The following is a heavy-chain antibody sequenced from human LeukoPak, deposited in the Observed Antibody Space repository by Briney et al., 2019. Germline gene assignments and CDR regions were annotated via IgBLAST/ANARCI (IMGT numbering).Heavy chain of an antibody. V-gene: IGHV4-61*01. J-gene: IGHJ4*02. Sequence: SETLSLTCTVSGGSVSSGSYYWSWIRQPPGKGQEWIGYIYYSGSTNYNPSLKSRVTISVDTSKNQFSLKLSSVTAADTAVYYCATEYGSGSYWKIDYWGQGTLVTVSS. CDR1: GGSVSSGSYY. CDR2: IYYSGST. D-gene: IGHD3-10*01. CDR3: ATEYGSGSYWKIDY.